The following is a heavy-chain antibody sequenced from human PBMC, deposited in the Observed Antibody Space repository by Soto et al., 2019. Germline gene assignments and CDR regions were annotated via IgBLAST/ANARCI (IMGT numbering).Heavy chain of an antibody. Sequence: QVQLVESGGGVVQPGRSLRLSCAASGFTFSNYGMHWVRQAPGKGLEWVALISYDGRNKYYADSVKGRFTISMDNSKNTLDLQMNRLRAEDTAVYPCAKVGGKLFSPFDPVGQGTLFTLSS. J-gene: IGHJ5*02. V-gene: IGHV3-30*18. CDR3: AKVGGKLFSPFDP. D-gene: IGHD3-10*02. CDR2: ISYDGRNK. CDR1: GFTFSNYG.